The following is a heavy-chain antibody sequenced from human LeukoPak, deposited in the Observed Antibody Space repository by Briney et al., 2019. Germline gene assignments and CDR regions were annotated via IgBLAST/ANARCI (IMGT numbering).Heavy chain of an antibody. CDR3: AKGVNALLPGLFDY. CDR1: GFIFNNYA. CDR2: ISWNSGTI. V-gene: IGHV3-9*01. Sequence: GGSLRLSCAGSGFIFNNYAMHWVRQPPGKGLEWVSGISWNSGTIDYADSVRGRFTISRDNAKNSLYLQMDSLRVEDTAFYYCAKGVNALLPGLFDYWGQGTLVTVSS. D-gene: IGHD1-26*01. J-gene: IGHJ4*02.